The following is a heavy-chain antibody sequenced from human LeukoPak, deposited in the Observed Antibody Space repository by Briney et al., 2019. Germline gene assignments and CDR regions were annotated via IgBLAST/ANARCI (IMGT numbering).Heavy chain of an antibody. Sequence: GGSLRLSCAASGLTFSSYVMSWVRQAPGKGLEWVSSVSASGGSTYYADSVKGRFTISRDNFKSTLYLQMNSLRAEDTAVYYCARVRPGWYFDLWGRGTLVTVSS. CDR1: GLTFSSYV. CDR3: ARVRPGWYFDL. J-gene: IGHJ2*01. CDR2: VSASGGST. V-gene: IGHV3-23*01.